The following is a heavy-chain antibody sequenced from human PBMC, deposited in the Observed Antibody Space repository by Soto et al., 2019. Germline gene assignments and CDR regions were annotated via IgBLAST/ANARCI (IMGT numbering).Heavy chain of an antibody. CDR3: APRPENFWSGYPEAFDY. Sequence: LRLSCAASGFDFSTFGMNWVRQAPGKGLEWVSFLSPSYPYTSYSDSVKGRFTISGDNAKNSVCLQMNSLRADDTGFYYCAPRPENFWSGYPEAFDYWGPGTLVTVSS. J-gene: IGHJ4*02. CDR1: GFDFSTFG. CDR2: LSPSYPYT. V-gene: IGHV3-21*03. D-gene: IGHD3-3*01.